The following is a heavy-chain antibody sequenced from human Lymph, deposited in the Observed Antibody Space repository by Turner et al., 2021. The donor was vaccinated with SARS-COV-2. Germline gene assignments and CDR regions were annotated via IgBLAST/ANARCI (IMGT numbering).Heavy chain of an antibody. CDR3: ARDRGGYGAYYYGMDV. D-gene: IGHD2-15*01. V-gene: IGHV3-48*02. CDR1: GFTFSRYS. J-gene: IGHJ6*02. CDR2: ISISSSTI. Sequence: EVQLVESGGGLVQPGGSRRLSCAASGFTFSRYSMNWVRQAPGKGLEWVSYISISSSTIYYADSVKGRFTISRDNAKNSLYLQMNSLRDEDTAVYYCARDRGGYGAYYYGMDVWGQGTTVTVSS.